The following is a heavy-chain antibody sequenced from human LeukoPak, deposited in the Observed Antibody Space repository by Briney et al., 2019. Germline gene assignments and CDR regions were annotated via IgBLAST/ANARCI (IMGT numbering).Heavy chain of an antibody. Sequence: GGSLRLSCAASGFTFSGSAMLWVRQASGKGVEWVGRIRSKANSYATAYAASVKGRFTISRDDSKNTAYLQMNSLKTEDTAVYYCTRSDYYDREAFDIWGQGTMVTVSS. V-gene: IGHV3-73*01. D-gene: IGHD3-22*01. J-gene: IGHJ3*02. CDR3: TRSDYYDREAFDI. CDR2: IRSKANSYAT. CDR1: GFTFSGSA.